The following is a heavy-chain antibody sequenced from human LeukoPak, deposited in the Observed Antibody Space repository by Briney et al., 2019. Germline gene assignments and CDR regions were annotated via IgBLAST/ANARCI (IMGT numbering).Heavy chain of an antibody. Sequence: WASVKVSCKASGYTFTSYDINWVRQATGQGLEWMGWMNPNSGNTGYAQKLQGRVTMTRNTSISTAYMELSSLRSEDTAVYYCARGLTFDYGGNSYYYYYGMDVWGQGTTVTVSS. D-gene: IGHD4-23*01. V-gene: IGHV1-8*02. J-gene: IGHJ6*02. CDR1: GYTFTSYD. CDR3: ARGLTFDYGGNSYYYYYGMDV. CDR2: MNPNSGNT.